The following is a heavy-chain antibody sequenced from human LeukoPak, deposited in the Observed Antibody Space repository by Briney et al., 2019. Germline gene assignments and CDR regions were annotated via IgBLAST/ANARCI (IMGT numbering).Heavy chain of an antibody. J-gene: IGHJ3*02. CDR2: INPKNGGT. D-gene: IGHD3-3*01. V-gene: IGHV1-2*02. Sequence: ASVKVSCKPSGYTSSAYYLHWVRQAPGQGLEWMAWINPKNGGTDYAQKFRGRVTLTRAPSSSTVYMEVNRLRSDDTAVYYCARVGMTAFGVVMYAFDMWGQGTVVTVTS. CDR1: GYTSSAYY. CDR3: ARVGMTAFGVVMYAFDM.